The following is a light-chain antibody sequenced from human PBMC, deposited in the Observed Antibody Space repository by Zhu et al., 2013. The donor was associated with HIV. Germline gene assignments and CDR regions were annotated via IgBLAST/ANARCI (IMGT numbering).Light chain of an antibody. V-gene: IGKV1-5*03. CDR2: KAS. Sequence: DIQMTQSPSTLSASVGDRVTITCRASQSITTWLAWYQQKPGKAPKLLIYKASTLQSGVPSRFSGSGTGTEFTLTIDSLQPDDFASYYCQQYDNFPLTFGGGTMVEI. CDR3: QQYDNFPLT. J-gene: IGKJ4*01. CDR1: QSITTW.